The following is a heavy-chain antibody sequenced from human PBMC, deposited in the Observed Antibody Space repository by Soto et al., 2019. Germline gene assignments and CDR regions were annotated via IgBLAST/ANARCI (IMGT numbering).Heavy chain of an antibody. CDR3: ATDKGDSYGYGNY. V-gene: IGHV1-58*01. Sequence: SVKVSCKASGFTFTNSAVQWVRQARGQRLEWIGWIVVGSGNTNYAQKFQERATITRDMSTTTAYMELSSLRSEDTAVYYCATDKGDSYGYGNYWGQGTLVTVSS. J-gene: IGHJ4*02. CDR1: GFTFTNSA. D-gene: IGHD5-18*01. CDR2: IVVGSGNT.